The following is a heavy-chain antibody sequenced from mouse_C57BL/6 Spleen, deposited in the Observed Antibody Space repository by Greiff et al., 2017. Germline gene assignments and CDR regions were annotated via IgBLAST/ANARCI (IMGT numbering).Heavy chain of an antibody. CDR1: GYSITSGYD. V-gene: IGHV3-1*01. CDR3: ARRSSGYVFAY. CDR2: ISYSGST. J-gene: IGHJ3*01. D-gene: IGHD3-2*02. Sequence: VQLQQSGPGMVKPSQSLSLTCTVTGYSITSGYDWHWIRHFPGNKLEWMGYISYSGSTNYNPSLKSRISITHDTSKNHFFLKLNSVTTEDTATYYCARRSSGYVFAYWGQGTLVTVSA.